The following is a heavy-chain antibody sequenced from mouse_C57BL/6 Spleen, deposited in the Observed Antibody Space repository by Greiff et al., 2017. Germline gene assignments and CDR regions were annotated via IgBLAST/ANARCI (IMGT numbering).Heavy chain of an antibody. CDR3: ARLNYYGSSYGY. V-gene: IGHV5-9*01. D-gene: IGHD1-1*01. CDR2: ISGGGGNT. J-gene: IGHJ2*01. CDR1: GFTFSSYT. Sequence: EVKLVESGGGLVKPGGSLKLSCAASGFTFSSYTMSWVRQTPEKRLEWVATISGGGGNTYYPASVKGRFTISRDNAKNTLYLQMSSLRSEDTALYYCARLNYYGSSYGYWGQGTTLTVSS.